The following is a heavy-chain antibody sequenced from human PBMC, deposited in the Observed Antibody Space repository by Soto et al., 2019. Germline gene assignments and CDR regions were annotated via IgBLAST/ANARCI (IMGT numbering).Heavy chain of an antibody. CDR1: GYTFTGYY. Sequence: QVQLVQSGAEVKKPGASVKVSCKASGYTFTGYYMHWVRQAPGQGLEWMGWINPNSGGTNYAQKFQGRLTMTRDTSISTAYMELSRLRSDDTAVYYCARVRSYCSSTSCYSFDAFDIWGQGTMVTVSS. CDR2: INPNSGGT. V-gene: IGHV1-2*02. D-gene: IGHD2-2*01. J-gene: IGHJ3*02. CDR3: ARVRSYCSSTSCYSFDAFDI.